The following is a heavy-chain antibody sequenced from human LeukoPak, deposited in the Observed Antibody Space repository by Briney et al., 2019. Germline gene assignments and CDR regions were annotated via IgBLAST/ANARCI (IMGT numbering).Heavy chain of an antibody. CDR2: IYYSGST. Sequence: PSETLSLTCSISGGSITSYYWSWIRQPPGKGLEWIGYIYYSGSTNYNPSLKSRVTISVDTSKNQFSLKLSSVTAADTAVYYCARVLYDFWSGYPSYYYYYMDVWGKGTTVTVPS. D-gene: IGHD3-3*01. J-gene: IGHJ6*03. CDR3: ARVLYDFWSGYPSYYYYYMDV. CDR1: GGSITSYY. V-gene: IGHV4-59*01.